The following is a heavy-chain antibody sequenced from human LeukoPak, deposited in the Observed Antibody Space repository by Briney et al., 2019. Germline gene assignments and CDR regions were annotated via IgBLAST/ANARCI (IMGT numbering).Heavy chain of an antibody. Sequence: SETLSLTCTVSGGSISSYYWSWIRQPPGKGLEWIGEINHSGSTNYNPSLKSRVTISVDTSKNQFSLKLSSVTAADTAVYYCARGKRGSYRVVYYYYMDVWGKGTTVTVSS. V-gene: IGHV4-34*01. D-gene: IGHD3-16*02. CDR3: ARGKRGSYRVVYYYYMDV. CDR1: GGSISSYY. CDR2: INHSGST. J-gene: IGHJ6*03.